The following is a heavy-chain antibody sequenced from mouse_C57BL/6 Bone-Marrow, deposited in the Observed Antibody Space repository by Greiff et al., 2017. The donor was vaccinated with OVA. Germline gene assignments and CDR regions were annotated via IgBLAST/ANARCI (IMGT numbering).Heavy chain of an antibody. CDR2: IHPNNGGT. Sequence: EVQLQQSGPELVKPGASVKISCKASGYTFTDYYMNWVKQSHGKSLEWIGDIHPNNGGTSYNQKFKGKATLTVAKSSSTAYMELRSLTSEYSTVYYCARYEYAVSSYYLDYWGQGTTLTVSS. CDR3: ARYEYAVSSYYLDY. D-gene: IGHD1-1*01. V-gene: IGHV1-26*01. CDR1: GYTFTDYY. J-gene: IGHJ2*01.